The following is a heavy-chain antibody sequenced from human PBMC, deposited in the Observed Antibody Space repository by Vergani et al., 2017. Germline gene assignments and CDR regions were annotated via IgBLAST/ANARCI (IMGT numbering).Heavy chain of an antibody. D-gene: IGHD6-13*01. CDR2: ISSSSSYI. CDR3: ARAGYSISWYEGYFDD. V-gene: IGHV3-21*01. CDR1: GFTFSSYS. J-gene: IGHJ4*02. Sequence: VQLVESGGGLVKPGGSLRLSCAASGFTFSSYSMNWVRQAPGKGLEWVSSISSSSSYIYYADSVKGRFTISRDNAKNSLYLQMNSLRAEDTAVYYCARAGYSISWYEGYFDDWGQGTLVTVSS.